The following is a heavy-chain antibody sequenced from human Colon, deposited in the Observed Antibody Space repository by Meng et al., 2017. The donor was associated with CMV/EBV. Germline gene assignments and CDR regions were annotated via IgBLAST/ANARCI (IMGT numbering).Heavy chain of an antibody. J-gene: IGHJ4*02. V-gene: IGHV3-30*04. D-gene: IGHD5-18*01. CDR3: ARDTAGDY. CDR1: GFTFSSYA. CDR2: ISYDGSNK. Sequence: GGSLRLSCAASGFTFSSYAMHWVRQAPGKGLEWVAVISYDGSNKYYADSVKGRFTISRDNSKNTLYLQMNSLRAEDTAVYYCARDTAGDYWGQGTLVTVSS.